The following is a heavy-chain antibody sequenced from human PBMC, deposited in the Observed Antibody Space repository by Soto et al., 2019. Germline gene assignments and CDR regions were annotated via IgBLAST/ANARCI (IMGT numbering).Heavy chain of an antibody. CDR1: GSSINSYY. Sequence: SETLSLTCTVSGSSINSYYWSWIRQHPGKGLEWIGEINHSGSTNYNPSLKSRVTISVDTSKNQFSLKLTSVTAADTAVYYCARRYGGNLDYWGQGTLVTVSS. CDR3: ARRYGGNLDY. V-gene: IGHV4-34*01. D-gene: IGHD1-26*01. CDR2: INHSGST. J-gene: IGHJ4*02.